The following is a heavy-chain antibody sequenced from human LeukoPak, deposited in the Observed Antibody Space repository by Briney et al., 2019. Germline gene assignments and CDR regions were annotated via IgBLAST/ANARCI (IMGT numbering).Heavy chain of an antibody. V-gene: IGHV1-2*02. J-gene: IGHJ4*02. CDR2: INPNSGGT. D-gene: IGHD1-7*01. Sequence: ASVKVSCKASGYTFTGYYMHWVRQAPGQGLEWMGWINPNSGGTNYAQKFQGRVTMTRDTSISTAYMELSRLRSDDTAVYYCAREMNWNYAYFYYWGQGTLVTVSS. CDR3: AREMNWNYAYFYY. CDR1: GYTFTGYY.